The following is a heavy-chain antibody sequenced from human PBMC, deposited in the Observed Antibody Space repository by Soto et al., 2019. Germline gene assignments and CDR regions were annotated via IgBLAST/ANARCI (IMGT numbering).Heavy chain of an antibody. J-gene: IGHJ4*02. CDR1: GASISGSYYY. CDR2: VFYTGFT. Sequence: LSLTCAVSGASISGSYYYRAWLRQSPGKGPEWIGSVFYTGFTSYNPSLESRASVSVDTSKSQFSLKLSAVTAADTAVYYCATSQKGYNWNYFDHWGQGALVTVSS. CDR3: ATSQKGYNWNYFDH. V-gene: IGHV4-39*01. D-gene: IGHD1-20*01.